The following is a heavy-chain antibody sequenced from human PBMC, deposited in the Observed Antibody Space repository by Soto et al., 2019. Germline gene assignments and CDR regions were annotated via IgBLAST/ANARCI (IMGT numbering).Heavy chain of an antibody. D-gene: IGHD1-1*01. V-gene: IGHV1-69*01. Sequence: QVQLVQSGAEVKKPESSVKVSCQASGGTFSSYAISWVRQAPRHGLEWMGGSIPIFGTANYAQKFQGRVTITADESTSTADMELSSLRYEDKAVYYGAIGFRDWNDAPPNYGMDVLGQGTKVTVSS. CDR2: SIPIFGTA. CDR1: GGTFSSYA. J-gene: IGHJ6*02. CDR3: AIGFRDWNDAPPNYGMDV.